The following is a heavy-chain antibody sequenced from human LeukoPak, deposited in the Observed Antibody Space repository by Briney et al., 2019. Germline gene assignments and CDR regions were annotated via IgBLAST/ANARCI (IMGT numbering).Heavy chain of an antibody. CDR3: ALGYDCSGRWYFHIYV. V-gene: IGHV4-59*01. Sequence: PPETLSLTCTVSGDSFSNYYCNRVRQPPGEGLEWIGYIHYSGGTTYNPPLNSRVTTSIDTYTNQISLKLTSVTAADTPVYFSALGYDCSGRWYFHIYVWGKGNTVTVSS. CDR2: IHYSGGT. D-gene: IGHD3-22*01. J-gene: IGHJ6*03. CDR1: GDSFSNYY.